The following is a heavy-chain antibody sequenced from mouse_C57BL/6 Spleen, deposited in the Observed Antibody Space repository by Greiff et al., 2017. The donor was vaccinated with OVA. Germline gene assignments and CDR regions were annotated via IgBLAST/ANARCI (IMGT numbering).Heavy chain of an antibody. V-gene: IGHV14-3*01. D-gene: IGHD1-1*01. Sequence: VQLQQSVAELVRPGASVKLSCTASGFNIKNTYMHWVKQRPEQGLEWIGRIDPANGNTKYAPKFQGKATITADTSSNTAYLQLSSLTSEDTAIYYCARKYYGSSYEWYFDVWGTGTTVTVSS. CDR1: GFNIKNTY. CDR3: ARKYYGSSYEWYFDV. CDR2: IDPANGNT. J-gene: IGHJ1*03.